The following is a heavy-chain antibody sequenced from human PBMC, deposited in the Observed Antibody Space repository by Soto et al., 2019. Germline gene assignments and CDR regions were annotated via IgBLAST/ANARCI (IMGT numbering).Heavy chain of an antibody. J-gene: IGHJ2*01. D-gene: IGHD5-12*01. V-gene: IGHV1-69*01. CDR1: GGTFSSYA. Sequence: QVQLVQSGAEVKKPGSSVKVSCKASGGTFSSYAISWVRQAPGQGLEWMGGIISIFGTANYAQKFQGRVTITADEYTSTAYMELSSLRSDDTAVYYCARGLSGYDFRSYWYFDLWGRGTLVTVSS. CDR3: ARGLSGYDFRSYWYFDL. CDR2: IISIFGTA.